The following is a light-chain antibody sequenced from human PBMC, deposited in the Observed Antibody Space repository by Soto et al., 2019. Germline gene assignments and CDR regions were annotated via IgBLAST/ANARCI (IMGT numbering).Light chain of an antibody. CDR2: GAS. J-gene: IGKJ2*01. CDR1: QSVSSSY. Sequence: IVLTQSPGTLSLSPGERATLSCRASQSVSSSYLAWYQQKPGQAPRPLNYGASSRATGIPDRFNGSGSGTDFTRTISRLKPEDFAVYYCQQYGSAPYTFGQGTKLEIK. V-gene: IGKV3-20*01. CDR3: QQYGSAPYT.